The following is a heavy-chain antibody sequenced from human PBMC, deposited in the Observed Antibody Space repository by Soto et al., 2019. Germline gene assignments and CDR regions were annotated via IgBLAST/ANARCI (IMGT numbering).Heavy chain of an antibody. CDR2: INAGNGNT. Sequence: ASVKVSCKASGYTFTSYAIHWVRQAPGQRLEWMGWINAGNGNTKYSQKFQGRVTITRDTSASTAYMELRSLRSDDTAVYYCARDRGYSYGSDYWGQGTPVTVSS. D-gene: IGHD5-18*01. J-gene: IGHJ4*02. CDR1: GYTFTSYA. CDR3: ARDRGYSYGSDY. V-gene: IGHV1-3*01.